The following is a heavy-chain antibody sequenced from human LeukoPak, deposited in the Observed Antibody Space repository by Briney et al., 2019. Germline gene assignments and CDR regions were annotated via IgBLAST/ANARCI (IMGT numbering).Heavy chain of an antibody. Sequence: SSETLSLTCTVSGGSISSYYWSWIRQPPGKGLEWIGYIYYSGSTNYNPSLKSRVTISVDTSKNQFSLKLSSVTAADTAVYYCARLDLLLEAAAGIGWFDPWGQGTLVTVSS. J-gene: IGHJ5*02. V-gene: IGHV4-59*08. D-gene: IGHD6-13*01. CDR1: GGSISSYY. CDR3: ARLDLLLEAAAGIGWFDP. CDR2: IYYSGST.